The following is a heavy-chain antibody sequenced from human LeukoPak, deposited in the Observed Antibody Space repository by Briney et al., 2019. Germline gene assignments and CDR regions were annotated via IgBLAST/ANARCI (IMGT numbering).Heavy chain of an antibody. J-gene: IGHJ4*02. CDR3: ARELNYYDSSGYYY. CDR2: INPNSGGT. V-gene: IGHV1-2*02. D-gene: IGHD3-22*01. Sequence: GASVKVSRKASGYTFTGYYMHWVRQAPGQGLEWMGWINPNSGGTNYAQKFQGRVTMTRDTSISTAYMELRRLRSDDTAVYYCARELNYYDSSGYYYWGQGTLVTVSS. CDR1: GYTFTGYY.